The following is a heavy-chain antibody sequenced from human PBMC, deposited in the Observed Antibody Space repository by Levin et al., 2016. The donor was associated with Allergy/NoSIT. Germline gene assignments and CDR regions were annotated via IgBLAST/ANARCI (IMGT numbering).Heavy chain of an antibody. Sequence: WIRQPPGKGLEWVSGISGSGGSTYYTDSVKGRFTISRDNSKNTLYLQMNSLRADDTAVYYCAKSWAAADYMDVWGQGTTVTVSS. V-gene: IGHV3-23*01. J-gene: IGHJ6*02. D-gene: IGHD6-13*01. CDR3: AKSWAAADYMDV. CDR2: ISGSGGST.